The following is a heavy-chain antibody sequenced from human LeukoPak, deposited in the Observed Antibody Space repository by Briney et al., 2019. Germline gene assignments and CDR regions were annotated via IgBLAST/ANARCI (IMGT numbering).Heavy chain of an antibody. D-gene: IGHD6-13*01. Sequence: SETLSLTCAVFGGSFSGYYWSWIRQPPGKGLEWIGEINHSGSTNYNPSLKSRVTISVDTSKNQFSLKLSSVTAADTAVYYCARVGSSSFYYYYGMDVWGQGTTVTVSS. CDR3: ARVGSSSFYYYYGMDV. CDR2: INHSGST. J-gene: IGHJ6*02. V-gene: IGHV4-34*01. CDR1: GGSFSGYY.